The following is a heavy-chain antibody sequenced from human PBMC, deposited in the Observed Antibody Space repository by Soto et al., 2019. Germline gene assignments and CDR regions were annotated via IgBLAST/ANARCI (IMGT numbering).Heavy chain of an antibody. CDR3: ARTASIVLVPAANPPRNWFDP. Sequence: QVQLVQSGAEVKKPGASVKVSCKASGYTFTSYGISWVRQAPGQGLEWMGWISAYNGNTNDAQKLQGRVTMTTDTSRSRAYMELRSVRNDDRAVYYGARTASIVLVPAANPPRNWFDPWGQGTLVTVSS. D-gene: IGHD2-2*01. J-gene: IGHJ5*02. CDR2: ISAYNGNT. V-gene: IGHV1-18*01. CDR1: GYTFTSYG.